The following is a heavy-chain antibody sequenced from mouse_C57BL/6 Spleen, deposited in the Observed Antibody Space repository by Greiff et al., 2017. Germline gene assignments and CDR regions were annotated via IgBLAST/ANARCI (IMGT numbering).Heavy chain of an antibody. CDR1: GYTFTSYW. CDR3: ARGAPLREEAMDY. J-gene: IGHJ4*01. V-gene: IGHV1-69*01. CDR2: IDPSDSDT. Sequence: QVQLQQPGAELVMPGASVKLSCKASGYTFTSYWMHWVKQRPGQGLEWIGEIDPSDSDTNYNQKFKGKSTLTVDKSSSTAYMQISSLPSEDSAVYYCARGAPLREEAMDYWGQGTSVTVSS. D-gene: IGHD1-1*01.